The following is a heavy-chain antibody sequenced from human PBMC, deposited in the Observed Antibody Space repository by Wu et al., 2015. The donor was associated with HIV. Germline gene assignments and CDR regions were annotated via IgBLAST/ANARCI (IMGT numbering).Heavy chain of an antibody. V-gene: IGHV1-8*01. Sequence: QVQLVQSGAEVKKPGASVKVSCKASGYTFTNYDINWVRQATGQGLEWMGWMNPXSGNTAYAQKFQGRVTMRRNTSINTAYMELSSLRSEDTAVYYCARGRFCSGGSCYPPYYLDYWARERWSPSPQ. J-gene: IGHJ4*02. CDR3: ARGRFCSGGSCYPPYYLDY. CDR1: GYTFTNYD. CDR2: MNPXSGNT. D-gene: IGHD2-15*01.